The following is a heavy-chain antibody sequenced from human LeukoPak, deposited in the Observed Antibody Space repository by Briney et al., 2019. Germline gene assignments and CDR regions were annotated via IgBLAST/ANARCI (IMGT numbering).Heavy chain of an antibody. Sequence: GRSLRLSCAASGFTFSSYGMHWVRQAPGKGLEWVAVIWYDGGNKYYADSVKGRFTISRDNAKNSLYLQMNSLRAEDTAVYYCARQYSSSWYGYFDYWGQGTLVTVSS. CDR1: GFTFSSYG. CDR2: IWYDGGNK. J-gene: IGHJ4*02. V-gene: IGHV3-33*01. D-gene: IGHD6-13*01. CDR3: ARQYSSSWYGYFDY.